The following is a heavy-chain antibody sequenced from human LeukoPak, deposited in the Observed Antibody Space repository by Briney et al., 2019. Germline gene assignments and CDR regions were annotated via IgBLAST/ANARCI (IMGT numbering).Heavy chain of an antibody. Sequence: GGSLRLFCAASGFTFSSYSMNWVRQAPGKGLEWVAAISSISSYISYADSVKGRFTISRDTAKNSLYLQMNSLRAEDTAVYYCARDVAVATMRGYYGMDVWGQGTTVTVSS. CDR1: GFTFSSYS. CDR2: ISSISSYI. D-gene: IGHD5-12*01. CDR3: ARDVAVATMRGYYGMDV. J-gene: IGHJ6*02. V-gene: IGHV3-21*01.